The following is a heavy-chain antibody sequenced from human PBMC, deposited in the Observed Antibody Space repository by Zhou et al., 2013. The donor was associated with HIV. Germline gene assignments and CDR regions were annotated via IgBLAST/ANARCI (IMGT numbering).Heavy chain of an antibody. D-gene: IGHD3-10*01. J-gene: IGHJ4*02. CDR3: AKGYWIDGSGNYYNLRRWALGY. Sequence: VQLVESGGGVVQPGGSLRLSCAASGFTFSSYGMHWVRQAPGKGLEWVAFIQYDGSNKYYADFVKGRFTISRDNFKKTLYLQMNSLRTEDTAVYYCAKGYWIDGSGNYYNLRRWALGYWGQGTLVTVSS. V-gene: IGHV3-30*02. CDR1: GFTFSSYG. CDR2: IQYDGSNK.